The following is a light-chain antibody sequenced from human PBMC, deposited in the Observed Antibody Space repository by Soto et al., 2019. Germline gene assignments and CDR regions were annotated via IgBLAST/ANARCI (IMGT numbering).Light chain of an antibody. Sequence: VLTQSPSTLSLSPGERATLSCRASQSVSSYLAWYQQKPGQAPRLLIYDASNRATGIPARFSGSGSGTDFTLTISSLEPEDFAVYYCQQRSNWSWTFGQGTKVDIK. J-gene: IGKJ1*01. CDR2: DAS. V-gene: IGKV3-11*01. CDR1: QSVSSY. CDR3: QQRSNWSWT.